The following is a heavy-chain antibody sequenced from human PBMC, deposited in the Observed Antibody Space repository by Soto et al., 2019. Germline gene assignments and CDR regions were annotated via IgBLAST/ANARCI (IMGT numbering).Heavy chain of an antibody. CDR1: GFTFSSYG. Sequence: QVQLVESGGGLVQPGRSLRLSCAASGFTFSSYGMHWVRQAPGKGLEWVAVISKDGSVKYYADSVKGRFTISRDNSQNTLYLQMNSLGAEETAVYYCTGEVASGYWGQGTLVTVSS. V-gene: IGHV3-30*03. J-gene: IGHJ4*02. D-gene: IGHD2-8*02. CDR3: TGEVASGY. CDR2: ISKDGSVK.